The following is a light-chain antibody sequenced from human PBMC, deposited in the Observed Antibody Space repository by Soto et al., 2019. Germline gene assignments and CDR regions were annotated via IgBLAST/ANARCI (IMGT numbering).Light chain of an antibody. CDR1: QSVSSSY. CDR2: GAS. CDR3: QHYGSLVLT. V-gene: IGKV3-20*01. J-gene: IGKJ4*01. Sequence: EIVLTQSPGTLSLSPGERATLSCRASQSVSSSYLAWYQQKPGQAPSLLIYGASSRATGIPDRFSGSGSGTDFTLTISRLEPEDFAVDYCQHYGSLVLTFGGGTKVEIK.